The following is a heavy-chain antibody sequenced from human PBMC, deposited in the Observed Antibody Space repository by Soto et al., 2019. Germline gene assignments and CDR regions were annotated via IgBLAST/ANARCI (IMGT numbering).Heavy chain of an antibody. CDR1: GYTFTSYG. V-gene: IGHV1-8*02. CDR2: ISANSGNT. D-gene: IGHD3-3*01. CDR3: ARYYDFWSGYYYYYMDV. J-gene: IGHJ6*03. Sequence: ASVKVSCKASGYTFTSYGISWVRQAPGQGLEWMGWISANSGNTGYAQKFQGRVTMTRNTSISTAYMELSSLRSEDTAVYYCARYYDFWSGYYYYYMDVWGKGTTVTVSS.